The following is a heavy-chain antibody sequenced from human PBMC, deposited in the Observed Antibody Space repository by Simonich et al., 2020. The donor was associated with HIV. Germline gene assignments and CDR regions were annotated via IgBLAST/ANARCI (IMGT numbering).Heavy chain of an antibody. Sequence: QVQLQQWGSGLLKPSETLSLTCAVYGGSFSGYPRRWLRQPPGKGLEWIGEINPIGSANYNPSLTSRVTISLHTSKNQFSLKVNSVTAADTAVYYCATSSGGNEYWGQGTLVTVSS. CDR3: ATSSGGNEY. V-gene: IGHV4-34*01. CDR2: INPIGSA. J-gene: IGHJ4*02. CDR1: GGSFSGYP. D-gene: IGHD6-6*01.